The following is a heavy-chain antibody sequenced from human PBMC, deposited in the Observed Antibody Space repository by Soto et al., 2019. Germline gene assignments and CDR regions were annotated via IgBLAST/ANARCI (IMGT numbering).Heavy chain of an antibody. CDR2: MNPNSGNT. CDR3: AREVRSSIAARRWFDP. D-gene: IGHD6-6*01. J-gene: IGHJ5*02. Sequence: ASVKVSCKASGYTFTSYDINWVRQATGQGLEWMGWMNPNSGNTGYAQKFQGRVTMTRNTSISTAYMELSSLRSEDTAVYYCAREVRSSIAARRWFDPWGQGTLVTSPQ. V-gene: IGHV1-8*01. CDR1: GYTFTSYD.